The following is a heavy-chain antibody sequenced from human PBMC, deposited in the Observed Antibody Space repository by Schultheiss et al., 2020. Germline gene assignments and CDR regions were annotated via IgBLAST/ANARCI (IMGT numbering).Heavy chain of an antibody. CDR1: GYTFTSYG. CDR2: ISAYNGNT. J-gene: IGHJ6*03. V-gene: IGHV1-18*04. D-gene: IGHD1-26*01. Sequence: ASVKVSCKASGYTFTSYGISWVRQAPGQGLEWMGWISAYNGNTNYAQKLQGRVTMTTDTSTSTAYMELRSLRSDDTAVYYCASIKGSGDVNGGYYYYMDVWGKVTTVTVSS. CDR3: ASIKGSGDVNGGYYYYMDV.